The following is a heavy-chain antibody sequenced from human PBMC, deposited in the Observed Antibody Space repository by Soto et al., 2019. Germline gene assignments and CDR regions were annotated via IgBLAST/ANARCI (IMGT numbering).Heavy chain of an antibody. CDR3: ASSGYYGSGSYTDAFDI. V-gene: IGHV1-2*04. D-gene: IGHD3-10*01. CDR1: GYTFTGYY. J-gene: IGHJ3*02. CDR2: INPNSGGT. Sequence: QVQLVQSGAEVKKPGASVKVSCKASGYTFTGYYMHWVRQAPGQGLEWMGWINPNSGGTNYAQKFQGLVTMTSDTSISTAYMELSRLRSDDTAVYYCASSGYYGSGSYTDAFDIWGQGTMVTVSS.